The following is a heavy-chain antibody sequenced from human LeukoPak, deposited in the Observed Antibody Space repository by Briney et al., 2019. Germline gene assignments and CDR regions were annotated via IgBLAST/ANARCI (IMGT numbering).Heavy chain of an antibody. CDR1: GFTFSSYS. D-gene: IGHD4-17*01. CDR3: APYPLDYGDYGGH. Sequence: PGGSLRLSCAASGFTFSSYSMNWVRQAPGKGLEWVSYISSSSSTIYYADSVRGRFTISRDNAKNSLYLQMNSLRAEDTAVYYCAPYPLDYGDYGGHWGQGTLVTVSS. V-gene: IGHV3-48*04. CDR2: ISSSSSTI. J-gene: IGHJ4*02.